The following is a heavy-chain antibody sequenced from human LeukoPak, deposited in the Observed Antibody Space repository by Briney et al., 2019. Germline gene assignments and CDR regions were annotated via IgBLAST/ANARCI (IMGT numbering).Heavy chain of an antibody. D-gene: IGHD4-23*01. Sequence: GRSLRLSCAASRFTFSSYGMHWVRQAPGNGLQRVAVIWYAGSNKYYAHSVKGRFPISRDHSKNTLYLQMNSRRAEDTAVYYCAREIPSFDYGGNSDYWGQGTLVTVSS. CDR3: AREIPSFDYGGNSDY. CDR2: IWYAGSNK. V-gene: IGHV3-33*01. CDR1: RFTFSSYG. J-gene: IGHJ4*02.